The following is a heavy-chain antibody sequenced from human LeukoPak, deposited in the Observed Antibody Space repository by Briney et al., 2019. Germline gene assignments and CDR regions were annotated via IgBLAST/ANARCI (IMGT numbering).Heavy chain of an antibody. CDR3: ARSSLLWFGELFS. CDR1: GGSVSSGSYY. CDR2: IYYSGST. J-gene: IGHJ4*02. D-gene: IGHD3-10*01. Sequence: SETLSLTCTVSGGSVSSGSYYWSWIRQPPGKGLEWIGYIYYSGSTNYNPSLKSRVTISVDTFKNQFSLKLSSVTAADTAVYYCARSSLLWFGELFSWGQGTLVTVSS. V-gene: IGHV4-61*01.